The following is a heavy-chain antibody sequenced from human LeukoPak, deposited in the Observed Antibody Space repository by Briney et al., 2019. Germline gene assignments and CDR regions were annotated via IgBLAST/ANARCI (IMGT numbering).Heavy chain of an antibody. D-gene: IGHD5-18*01. CDR3: ATNVRGRIQLWLMLSY. CDR1: GYILTELS. V-gene: IGHV1-24*01. Sequence: ASVKVSCKVSGYILTELSMHWVRQAPGKGLEWMGGFDPEDGETIYAQKFQGRVTMTEDTSTDTAYMELSSLRSEDTAVYYCATNVRGRIQLWLMLSYWGQGTLVTVSS. J-gene: IGHJ4*02. CDR2: FDPEDGET.